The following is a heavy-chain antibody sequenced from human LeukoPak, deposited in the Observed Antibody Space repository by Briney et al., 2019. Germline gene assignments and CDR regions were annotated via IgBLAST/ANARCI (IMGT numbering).Heavy chain of an antibody. Sequence: ASVKVSCKASGYTFTSYGINWVRQPPGQGLEWLGWLSGYTGHTNYVQKIQGRDTMTTDTSTNTAYMELRSLRSDDTAVYYCARGPGIAVAGVFDYWGQGSLVTVSS. CDR1: GYTFTSYG. CDR2: LSGYTGHT. D-gene: IGHD6-19*01. V-gene: IGHV1-18*04. J-gene: IGHJ4*02. CDR3: ARGPGIAVAGVFDY.